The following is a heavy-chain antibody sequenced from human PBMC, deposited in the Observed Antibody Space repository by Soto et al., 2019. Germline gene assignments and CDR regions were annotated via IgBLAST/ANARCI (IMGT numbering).Heavy chain of an antibody. CDR1: GFTFSSYS. CDR3: TDVSRYCTSSNCD. V-gene: IGHV3-23*01. Sequence: DVRLLESGGGLVQPGGSLRLSCAASGFTFSSYSMSWVRQAPGKGLEWVSTIGTSASTYYGDSVRGRFTISRDNSRNTRYLQMISLRAEDTAVYYCTDVSRYCTSSNCDCGQGTLVTVSA. D-gene: IGHD2-2*01. J-gene: IGHJ4*02. CDR2: IGTSAST.